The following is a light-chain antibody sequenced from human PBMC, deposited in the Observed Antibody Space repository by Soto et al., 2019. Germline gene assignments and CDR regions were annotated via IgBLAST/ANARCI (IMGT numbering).Light chain of an antibody. V-gene: IGKV3D-20*02. CDR2: DAS. CDR1: QSVGSNY. Sequence: EIVLTQSPGTLSLSPGERATLSCRASQSVGSNYLAWYQQKPGQAPRLLIYDASSRATGIPDRFSGGGSGTDFTLTISRLEPEDFAVYYCQQRSNWPPITFGQGTRLEIK. CDR3: QQRSNWPPIT. J-gene: IGKJ5*01.